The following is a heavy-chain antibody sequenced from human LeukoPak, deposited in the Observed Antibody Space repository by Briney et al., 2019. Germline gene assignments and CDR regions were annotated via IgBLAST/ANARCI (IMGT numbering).Heavy chain of an antibody. CDR3: AHYGDYRFLYYFDY. Sequence: SGPTLVNPTQTLTLTCTFSGFSLSTSGVGVGWIRQPPGKALEWLAPIYWNNDNRYSPSLKSRLTIAKDTSKNQVVLTMTNMDPVDTGTYFCAHYGDYRFLYYFDYWGQGTLVTVSS. V-gene: IGHV2-5*01. D-gene: IGHD4-17*01. CDR2: IYWNNDN. J-gene: IGHJ4*02. CDR1: GFSLSTSGVG.